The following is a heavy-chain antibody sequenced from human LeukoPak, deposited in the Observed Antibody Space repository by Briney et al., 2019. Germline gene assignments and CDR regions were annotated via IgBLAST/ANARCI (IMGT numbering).Heavy chain of an antibody. CDR3: ARDSSGNGMDV. CDR1: GFTVSGNS. V-gene: IGHV3-66*01. J-gene: IGHJ6*02. CDR2: FYSGGST. Sequence: GGSLRLSCAASGFTVSGNSMSWVRQPPGKGREWVSVFYSGGSTYYADSVKGRFTISRDNSKNTVYLQMNSLRAEDTGVYYCARDSSGNGMDVWGQGTTVTVSS. D-gene: IGHD6-19*01.